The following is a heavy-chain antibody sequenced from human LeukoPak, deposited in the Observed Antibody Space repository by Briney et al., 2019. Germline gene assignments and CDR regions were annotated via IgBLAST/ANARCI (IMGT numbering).Heavy chain of an antibody. D-gene: IGHD1-26*01. J-gene: IGHJ4*02. Sequence: GGSLRLSCAASGFTFSSYGMHWVRQAPGKGLEWVAVISYDGSNKYYADSVKGRFTISRDNSKNTLYLQMNSLRAEDTAVYYCAKEAIVGATIHFDYWGQGTLVTVSS. CDR1: GFTFSSYG. CDR2: ISYDGSNK. CDR3: AKEAIVGATIHFDY. V-gene: IGHV3-30*18.